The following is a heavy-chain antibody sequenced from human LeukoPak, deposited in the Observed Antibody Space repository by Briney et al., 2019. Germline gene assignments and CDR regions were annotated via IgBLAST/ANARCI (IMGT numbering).Heavy chain of an antibody. CDR3: AKVEWELRDFDY. Sequence: GGSLRLSCAASGFTFSSYAMSWVRQAPGKGLEWVSATSGSGGSTYYADSVKGRFTISRDNSKNTLYLQMNSLRAEDTAVYYCAKVEWELRDFDYWGQGTLVIVSS. CDR1: GFTFSSYA. D-gene: IGHD1-26*01. CDR2: TSGSGGST. J-gene: IGHJ4*02. V-gene: IGHV3-23*01.